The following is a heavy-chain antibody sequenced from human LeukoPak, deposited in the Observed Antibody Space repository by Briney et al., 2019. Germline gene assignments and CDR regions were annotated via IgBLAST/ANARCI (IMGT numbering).Heavy chain of an antibody. CDR2: ISAYNGNT. V-gene: IGHV1-18*04. J-gene: IGHJ4*02. Sequence: ASVRVSCKASGYTFTGYYMHWVRQAPGQGLEWMGWISAYNGNTNYAQKLQGRVTMTTDTSTSTAYMELRSLRSDDTAVYYCAREIRRYFDWSHFDYWGQGTLVTVSS. D-gene: IGHD3-9*01. CDR1: GYTFTGYY. CDR3: AREIRRYFDWSHFDY.